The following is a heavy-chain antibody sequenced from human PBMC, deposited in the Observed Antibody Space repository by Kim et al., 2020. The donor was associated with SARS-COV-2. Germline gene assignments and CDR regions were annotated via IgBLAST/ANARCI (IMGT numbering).Heavy chain of an antibody. CDR2: IYSGGST. D-gene: IGHD1-26*01. CDR1: GFTVSSNY. CDR3: ARDRYSGSYRGFYYYYGMDV. J-gene: IGHJ6*02. Sequence: GESLRLSCAASGFTVSSNYMSWVRQAPGKGLEWVSVIYSGGSTYYADSVKGRFTISRDNSKNTLYLQMNSLRAEDTAVYYCARDRYSGSYRGFYYYYGMDVWGQGTTVTVSS. V-gene: IGHV3-53*01.